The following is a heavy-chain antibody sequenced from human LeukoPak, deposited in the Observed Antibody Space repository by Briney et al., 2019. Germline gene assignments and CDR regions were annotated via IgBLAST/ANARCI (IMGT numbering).Heavy chain of an antibody. CDR3: AKARSYCSGGSCYSYYYYGMDV. J-gene: IGHJ6*02. D-gene: IGHD2-15*01. V-gene: IGHV3-23*01. CDR1: GFTFSSYA. CDR2: ISGSGGST. Sequence: PGGSLRLSCAASGFTFSSYAMSWVRQAPGKGLEWVSAISGSGGSTYYADSVKGRFTISRDNSKNTLYLQMNSLRAEDTAVYYCAKARSYCSGGSCYSYYYYGMDVWGQGTTVTVSS.